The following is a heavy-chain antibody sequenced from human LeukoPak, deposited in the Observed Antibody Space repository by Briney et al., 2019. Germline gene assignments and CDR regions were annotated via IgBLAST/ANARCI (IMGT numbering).Heavy chain of an antibody. J-gene: IGHJ4*02. CDR2: IYYSGST. Sequence: SETLSLTCTVSGGSISSGSYCWSWIRQPAGKGLEWIGSIYYSGSTYYNPSLKSRLTMSVDTSTNQFSLRLSSVTAADTAVYYCARRFRGGFDYWGQGTLVTVSS. V-gene: IGHV4-39*01. CDR1: GGSISSGSYC. CDR3: ARRFRGGFDY. D-gene: IGHD3-10*01.